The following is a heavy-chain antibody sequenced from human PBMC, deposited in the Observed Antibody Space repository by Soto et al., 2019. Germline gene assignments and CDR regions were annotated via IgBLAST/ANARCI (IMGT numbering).Heavy chain of an antibody. CDR2: INHSGST. CDR1: GGSFSGYY. Sequence: SETLSLTCAVYGGSFSGYYWSWIRQPPGKGLEWIGEINHSGSTNYNPSLKSRVTISVDTSKNQFSLKLSSVTAADTAVYYCARDPFSIVATYFDYWGQGTLVTVSS. V-gene: IGHV4-34*01. CDR3: ARDPFSIVATYFDY. D-gene: IGHD5-12*01. J-gene: IGHJ4*02.